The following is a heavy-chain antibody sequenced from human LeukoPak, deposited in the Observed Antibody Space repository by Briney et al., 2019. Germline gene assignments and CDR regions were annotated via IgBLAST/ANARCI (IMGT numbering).Heavy chain of an antibody. D-gene: IGHD6-13*01. Sequence: ASVKVSCKASGYTFTGYYMHWVRQAPGQGLEWMGRINPNSGGTNYAQKFQGRVTMTRDTSISTAYMELSRLRSDDTAVCYCARAWPLYSSSWYVNWFDPWGQGTLVTVSS. J-gene: IGHJ5*02. V-gene: IGHV1-2*06. CDR2: INPNSGGT. CDR1: GYTFTGYY. CDR3: ARAWPLYSSSWYVNWFDP.